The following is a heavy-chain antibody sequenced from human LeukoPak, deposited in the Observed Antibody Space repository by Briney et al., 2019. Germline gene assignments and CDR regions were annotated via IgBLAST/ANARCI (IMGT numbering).Heavy chain of an antibody. CDR2: IWYDGSNK. CDR1: GFTFSSYG. J-gene: IGHJ5*02. Sequence: GGSLRLSCAASGFTFSSYGMHWVRQAPGKGLEWVAVIWYDGSNKYYADSVKGRFTISRENSKTTLYLQMNSLRAEATAVYYCAREGVRTVVVTAHNWFDPWGQGTLVTVSS. D-gene: IGHD2-21*02. V-gene: IGHV3-33*01. CDR3: AREGVRTVVVTAHNWFDP.